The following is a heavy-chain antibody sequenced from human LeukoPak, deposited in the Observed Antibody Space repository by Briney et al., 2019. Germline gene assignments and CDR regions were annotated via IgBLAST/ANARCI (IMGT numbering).Heavy chain of an antibody. J-gene: IGHJ4*02. D-gene: IGHD3-22*01. V-gene: IGHV3-23*01. CDR3: AKGVSYDADSSCHY. Sequence: SXXAMTWVRQXPGXGLEWVSVISGSGGNTYSADSVKGRFTISRDNSKNTLYLQMNSLRAEDTAVHYCAKGVSYDADSSCHYWGQGTLVTVSS. CDR1: SXXA. CDR2: ISGSGGNT.